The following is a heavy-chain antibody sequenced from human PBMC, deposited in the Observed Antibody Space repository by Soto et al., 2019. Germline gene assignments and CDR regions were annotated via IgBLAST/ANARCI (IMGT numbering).Heavy chain of an antibody. D-gene: IGHD3-10*01. Sequence: GGSLRLSCAASGFTFSDYDMHWVRQATGKGLEWVSVVGTAGDTYYPGTVKGRFTTSRENAKNSLYLQMNSLRVEDTAVYYCARSSGPLYGSGSYFVDLWGQGIPVTVSS. V-gene: IGHV3-13*01. CDR3: ARSSGPLYGSGSYFVDL. CDR1: GFTFSDYD. CDR2: VGTAGDT. J-gene: IGHJ4*02.